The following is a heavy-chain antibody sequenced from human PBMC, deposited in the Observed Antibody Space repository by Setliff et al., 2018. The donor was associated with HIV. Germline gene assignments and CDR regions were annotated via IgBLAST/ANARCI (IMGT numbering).Heavy chain of an antibody. V-gene: IGHV4-59*04. CDR1: GGSISTYY. CDR2: IYYSGST. CDR3: ARYVFGDVNWFDP. D-gene: IGHD3-3*01. Sequence: SETLSLTCTVSGGSISTYYWNWIRQPPGKGLEWIGSIYYSGSTYYNPSLKSRVTISVDTSKNQFSMKLSSVTAADTAVYYCARYVFGDVNWFDPWGQGTLVTVSS. J-gene: IGHJ5*02.